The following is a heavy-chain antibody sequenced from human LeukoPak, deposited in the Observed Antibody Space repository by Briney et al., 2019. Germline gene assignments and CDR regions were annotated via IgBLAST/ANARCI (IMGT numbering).Heavy chain of an antibody. D-gene: IGHD3-22*01. CDR2: FDPEDGET. V-gene: IGHV1-24*01. Sequence: ASVKVSCKVSGYTLTELSMHWVRQAPGRGLEWMGGFDPEDGETIYAQKFQGRVTMTEDTSTSTAYMELRSLRSDDTAVYYCARDRGRSGSQEDAFDIWGQGTMVTVSS. CDR3: ARDRGRSGSQEDAFDI. J-gene: IGHJ3*02. CDR1: GYTLTELS.